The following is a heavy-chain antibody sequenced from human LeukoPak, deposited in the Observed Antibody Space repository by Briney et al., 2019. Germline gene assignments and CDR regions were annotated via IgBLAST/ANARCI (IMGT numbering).Heavy chain of an antibody. CDR2: IYYSGST. V-gene: IGHV4-59*01. CDR1: GVSISSYY. J-gene: IGHJ3*02. Sequence: SETLSLTCTVSGVSISSYYLSWIRQPPGKGLEWIGYIYYSGSTNYNPSLKRRVTISVDTSKNQFSLKLRSVTGADTAVYYCATFKASGAFDIWGQGTMVTVSS. D-gene: IGHD3-10*01. CDR3: ATFKASGAFDI.